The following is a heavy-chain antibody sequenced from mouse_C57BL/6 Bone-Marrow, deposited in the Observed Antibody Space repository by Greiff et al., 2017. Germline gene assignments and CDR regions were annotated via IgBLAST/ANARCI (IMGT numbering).Heavy chain of an antibody. CDR1: GFTFSSYG. CDR2: ISSGGSYT. J-gene: IGHJ2*01. CDR3: ARHGDVKNY. V-gene: IGHV5-6*02. Sequence: DVKLVESGGDLVKPGGSLKLSCAASGFTFSSYGMSWVRQTPDKRLEWVATISSGGSYTYYPDSVKGRFTISRDNAKNTLYLQMSSLKSEDTAMYYCARHGDVKNYWGQGTTLTVSS.